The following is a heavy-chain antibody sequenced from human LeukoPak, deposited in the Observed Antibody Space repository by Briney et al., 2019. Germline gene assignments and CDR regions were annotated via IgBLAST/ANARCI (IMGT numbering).Heavy chain of an antibody. CDR3: AKARYCSSTSCYWDY. D-gene: IGHD2-2*01. CDR1: GFTFDDYA. J-gene: IGHJ4*02. V-gene: IGHV3-9*03. CDR2: ISWNSGSI. Sequence: PGRSLRLSCAASGFTFDDYAMHWFRQAPGKGLEWVSGISWNSGSIGYADSVKGRFTISRDNAKNSLYMQMNSLRAEDMALYYCAKARYCSSTSCYWDYWGQGTLVTVSS.